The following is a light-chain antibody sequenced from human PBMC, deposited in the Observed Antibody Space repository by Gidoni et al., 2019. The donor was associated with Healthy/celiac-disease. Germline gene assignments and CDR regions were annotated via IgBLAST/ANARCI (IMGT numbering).Light chain of an antibody. CDR1: KLGDKY. Sequence: SYELTPPPSVSVSPGQTASITCSGDKLGDKYACWYQQKPGQSHVLVIYQDSTRPLGIPERFSGSNSGNTATLTISGTQAMDEADYYCQAWDSSTLYVFGTGTKVTVL. CDR3: QAWDSSTLYV. J-gene: IGLJ1*01. V-gene: IGLV3-1*01. CDR2: QDS.